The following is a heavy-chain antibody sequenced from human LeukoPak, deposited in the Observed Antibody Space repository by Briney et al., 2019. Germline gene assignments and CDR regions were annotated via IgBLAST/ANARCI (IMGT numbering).Heavy chain of an antibody. D-gene: IGHD4-23*01. V-gene: IGHV3-23*01. CDR1: GFNFSSYA. J-gene: IGHJ4*02. CDR2: ISGSGGNT. Sequence: GGSLRLSCAASGFNFSSYAMSWVRQAPGNGLEWVSSISGSGGNTYYADSVKGRFTISRDNSKNTLYMQMNSLRAEDTAVYYCAKLVTHFDYWGQGTLVTVSS. CDR3: AKLVTHFDY.